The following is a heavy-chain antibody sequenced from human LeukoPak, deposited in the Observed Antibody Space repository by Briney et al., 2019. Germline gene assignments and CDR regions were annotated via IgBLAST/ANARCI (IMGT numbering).Heavy chain of an antibody. CDR3: ANPFGSGYPGVGY. D-gene: IGHD3-22*01. J-gene: IGHJ4*02. CDR2: ISGSGGST. Sequence: SCKASGGTFSSYAMSWVRQAPGKGLEWVSAISGSGGSTYYADSVKGRFTISRDNSKNTLYLQMNSLRAEDTAVYYCANPFGSGYPGVGYWGQGTLVTVSS. V-gene: IGHV3-23*01. CDR1: GGTFSSYA.